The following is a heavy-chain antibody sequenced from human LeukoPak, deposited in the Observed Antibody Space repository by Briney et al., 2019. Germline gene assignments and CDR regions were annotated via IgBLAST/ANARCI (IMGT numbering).Heavy chain of an antibody. CDR2: IKHDGSDK. J-gene: IGHJ4*02. D-gene: IGHD4-17*01. V-gene: IGHV3-7*03. CDR1: GFTFSIYW. Sequence: PRRSLRLSCAPSGFTFSIYWMTWVRQAPRKGLEWVANIKHDGSDKYYVDSVRGRFSISRDNAKNSLYLQMHSLRAEDTAVYYCATTVQLSFWGQGTLVTVSS. CDR3: ATTVQLSF.